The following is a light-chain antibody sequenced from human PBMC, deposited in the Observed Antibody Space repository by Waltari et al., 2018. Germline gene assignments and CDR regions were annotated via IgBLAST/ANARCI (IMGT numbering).Light chain of an antibody. CDR2: EAS. CDR3: QQRSIWPPLT. V-gene: IGKV3-11*01. J-gene: IGKJ4*01. CDR1: QSVRTY. Sequence: EIVLTQSPATLSLSPGERATLSCRASQSVRTYLAWYQQKPGQAPRLLIYEASTRATGIPARFRGSGSGTDFTLTISSLEPEDFAVYYCQQRSIWPPLTFGGGTKVEIK.